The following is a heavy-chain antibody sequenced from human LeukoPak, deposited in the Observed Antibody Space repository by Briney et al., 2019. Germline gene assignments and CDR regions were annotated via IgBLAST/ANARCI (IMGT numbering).Heavy chain of an antibody. J-gene: IGHJ4*02. CDR2: ISSSGSTI. D-gene: IGHD1-1*01. CDR3: ARGWKYYFDY. Sequence: GGSLRLSCAASGFTFSSYEMNWVRQAPGKGLEGVSYISSSGSTIYYADSVKGRFTISRDNAKNSLYLQMNSLRAEDTAVYYCARGWKYYFDYWGQGTLVTVSS. V-gene: IGHV3-48*03. CDR1: GFTFSSYE.